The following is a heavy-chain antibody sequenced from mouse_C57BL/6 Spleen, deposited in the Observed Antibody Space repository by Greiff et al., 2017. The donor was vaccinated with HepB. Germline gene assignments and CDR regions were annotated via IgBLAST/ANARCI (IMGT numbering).Heavy chain of an antibody. CDR1: GYTFTSYW. D-gene: IGHD1-1*01. Sequence: QVQLKQPGAELVKPGASVKLSCKASGYTFTSYWMHWVKQRPGQGLEWIGMIHPNSGSTNYNEKFKSKATLTVDKSSSTAYMQLSSLTSEDSAVYYCANYYGSSSYYYAMDYWGQGTSVTVSS. V-gene: IGHV1-64*01. CDR2: IHPNSGST. CDR3: ANYYGSSSYYYAMDY. J-gene: IGHJ4*01.